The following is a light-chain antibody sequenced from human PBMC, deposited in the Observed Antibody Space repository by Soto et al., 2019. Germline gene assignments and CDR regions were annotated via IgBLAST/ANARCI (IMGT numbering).Light chain of an antibody. CDR2: GAS. J-gene: IGKJ5*01. Sequence: EIVLTHSPGTLSLSPGEIATLSCRASQSVDSYLVWYQQKPGQAPRLLIFGASNRATGIPARFSGSGSGTDFTLTINSLEPDDFAVYYCQQRDSWPITFGQGTRLEIK. CDR1: QSVDSY. CDR3: QQRDSWPIT. V-gene: IGKV3-11*01.